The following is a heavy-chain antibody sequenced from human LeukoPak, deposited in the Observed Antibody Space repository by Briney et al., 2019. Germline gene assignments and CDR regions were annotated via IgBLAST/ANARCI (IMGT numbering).Heavy chain of an antibody. Sequence: SETLSLTCAVYGGSFSGYYWSWIRQPPGKGLEWIWEINHSGSTNYNPSLKSRVTISVDTSKNQFSLKLSSVTAADTAVYYCARGRRYSYGAGYYYYYYMDVWGKGTTVTVSS. J-gene: IGHJ6*03. V-gene: IGHV4-34*01. CDR3: ARGRRYSYGAGYYYYYYMDV. D-gene: IGHD5-18*01. CDR2: INHSGST. CDR1: GGSFSGYY.